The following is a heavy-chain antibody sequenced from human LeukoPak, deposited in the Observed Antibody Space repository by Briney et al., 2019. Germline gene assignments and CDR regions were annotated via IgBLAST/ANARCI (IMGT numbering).Heavy chain of an antibody. D-gene: IGHD3-22*01. CDR3: ATSRPYYDSSAYYVN. J-gene: IGHJ4*02. CDR1: GFTLSSYV. CDR2: ISSSSDSI. Sequence: GGSLRLSCAASGFTLSSYVMHWVRQAPGKGLEWVSYISSSSDSIYYVDSVKGRFTISRDNAKNSLYLQMDTLRADDTAVYYCATSRPYYDSSAYYVNWGQGTLVTVSS. V-gene: IGHV3-21*01.